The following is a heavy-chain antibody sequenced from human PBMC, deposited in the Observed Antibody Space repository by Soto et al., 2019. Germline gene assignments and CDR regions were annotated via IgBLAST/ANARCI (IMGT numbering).Heavy chain of an antibody. V-gene: IGHV3-30-3*01. CDR1: GFTFSSYA. Sequence: QVQLVESGGGVVQPGRSLRLSCAASGFTFSSYAMHWVRQAPGKGLEWVAVISYDGSNKYYADSVKGRFTISRDNSXXTLYLQMNSLRAEDTAVYYCARVAGEQWLAEPFDYWGQGTLVTVSS. CDR2: ISYDGSNK. D-gene: IGHD6-19*01. J-gene: IGHJ4*02. CDR3: ARVAGEQWLAEPFDY.